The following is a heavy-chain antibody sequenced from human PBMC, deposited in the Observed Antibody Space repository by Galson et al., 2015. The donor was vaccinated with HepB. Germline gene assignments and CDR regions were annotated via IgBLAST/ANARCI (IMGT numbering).Heavy chain of an antibody. Sequence: SLRLSCAASGFTFSHYAIHWVRQAPGKGLEWVAVTSNDETFRKYADSVKGRFTISRDNSKNTLYLQLNSLRPDDTAVYYCVKGCEVGCKTIVLDPWGQGTLVTVSS. CDR2: TSNDETFR. J-gene: IGHJ5*02. CDR3: VKGCEVGCKTIVLDP. CDR1: GFTFSHYA. D-gene: IGHD3-22*01. V-gene: IGHV3-30*06.